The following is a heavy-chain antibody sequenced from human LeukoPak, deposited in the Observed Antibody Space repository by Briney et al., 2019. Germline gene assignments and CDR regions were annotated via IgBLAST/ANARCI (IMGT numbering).Heavy chain of an antibody. D-gene: IGHD1-7*01. CDR3: ATAGNYRFDY. CDR2: IKQDGREE. J-gene: IGHJ4*02. V-gene: IGHV3-7*01. CDR1: GFTFNTYW. Sequence: GGSLRLSCAASGFTFNTYWMSWVRQAPGKGLQWVANIKQDGREEYYVQSVKGRSTISRDNAKNTLYLQMNSLRAEDTAVYYCATAGNYRFDYWGQGTLVTVSS.